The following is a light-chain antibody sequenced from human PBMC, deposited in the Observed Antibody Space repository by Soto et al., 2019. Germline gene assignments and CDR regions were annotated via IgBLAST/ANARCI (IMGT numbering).Light chain of an antibody. CDR3: SSYTSSSTLV. Sequence: QSALTQPASVSGSPGQSITISCTGTSSDVGGYNYVSWYQQHPGKAPKLMIYDVNFRPSGVASRFSGSKSGNSASLTISGLQAEDEADYYCSSYTSSSTLVFGTGTKVTVL. CDR1: SSDVGGYNY. V-gene: IGLV2-14*01. CDR2: DVN. J-gene: IGLJ1*01.